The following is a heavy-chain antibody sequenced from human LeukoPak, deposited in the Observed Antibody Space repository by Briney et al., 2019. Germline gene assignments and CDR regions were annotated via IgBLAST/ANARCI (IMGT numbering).Heavy chain of an antibody. CDR2: IYYSGNT. Sequence: PSETLSLTCTVSGGSISSYYWGWIRQPPGKGLEWIGSIYYSGNTYYNSSLKGRVTISGDTSKNQFSLSLSSVTAADTAVYYCARKTYYFGSGSYSAIDYWGQGTLVTVSS. V-gene: IGHV4-39*01. J-gene: IGHJ4*02. CDR3: ARKTYYFGSGSYSAIDY. CDR1: GGSISSYY. D-gene: IGHD3-10*01.